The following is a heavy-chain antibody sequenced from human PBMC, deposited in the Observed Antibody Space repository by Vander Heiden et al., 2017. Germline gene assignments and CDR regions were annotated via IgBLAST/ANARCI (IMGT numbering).Heavy chain of an antibody. CDR1: GFTFKLRC. V-gene: IGHV3-33*08. J-gene: IGHJ2*01. Sequence: QVPVRGSGGGRAQPGTSLRITRAGSGFTFKLRCMHSVPQCPGKGLEWVAVIYYDGSNEFYVDSVKGRFTVSRDNSNNTLYLQMNNLRVEDTAVYYCATDYRSWTSVWHRGYFDLWGRGTLVTVSS. CDR3: ATDYRSWTSVWHRGYFDL. CDR2: IYYDGSNE. D-gene: IGHD6-19*01.